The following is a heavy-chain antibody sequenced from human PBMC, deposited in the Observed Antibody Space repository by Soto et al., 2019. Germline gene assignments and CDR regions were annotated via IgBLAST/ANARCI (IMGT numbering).Heavy chain of an antibody. Sequence: EVQLLESGGGLVQPGGSLRLSCAASGFTFSSYAMSWVRQAPGKGLEWVSAISGSGGSTYYADSVKGRFTISRDNSKNTLYLQMNSLRAEDTAVDYCAKGPRAFYGYNWFDPWGQGTLVTVSS. V-gene: IGHV3-23*01. CDR1: GFTFSSYA. CDR3: AKGPRAFYGYNWFDP. J-gene: IGHJ5*02. D-gene: IGHD4-17*01. CDR2: ISGSGGST.